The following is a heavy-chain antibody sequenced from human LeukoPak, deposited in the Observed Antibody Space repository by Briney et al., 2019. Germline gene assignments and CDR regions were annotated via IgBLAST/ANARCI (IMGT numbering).Heavy chain of an antibody. D-gene: IGHD3-22*01. CDR1: GGSISSYY. CDR2: IYYSGST. Sequence: SETLSLTCTVSGGSISSYYWSWIRQPPGKGLEWIGYIYYSGSTNYNPSLKSRVTISVDTSKNQFSLKLSSVTAADTAVYYCARDRDYYDSSGYLFYWGQGTLVTVSS. CDR3: ARDRDYYDSSGYLFY. V-gene: IGHV4-59*12. J-gene: IGHJ4*02.